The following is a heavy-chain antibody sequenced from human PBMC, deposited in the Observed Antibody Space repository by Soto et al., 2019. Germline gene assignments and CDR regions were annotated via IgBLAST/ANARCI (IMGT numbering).Heavy chain of an antibody. Sequence: GGSLRLSCAASGFTFSSYAMSWVRQAPGKGLELVSAISGSGGSTYYADSVKGRFTISRDNSKNTLYLQMNSLRAEDTAVYYCANQDIVVVVAATPYFDYWGQGTLVTVSS. CDR2: ISGSGGST. CDR3: ANQDIVVVVAATPYFDY. CDR1: GFTFSSYA. V-gene: IGHV3-23*01. D-gene: IGHD2-15*01. J-gene: IGHJ4*02.